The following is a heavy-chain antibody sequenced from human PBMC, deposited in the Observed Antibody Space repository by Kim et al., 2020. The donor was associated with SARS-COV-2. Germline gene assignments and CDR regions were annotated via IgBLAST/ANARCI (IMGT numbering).Heavy chain of an antibody. V-gene: IGHV3-23*01. Sequence: GGSLRLSCAASGFTFNAFAMSWVRQAPGKGLEWVADISGNGDKTDYADSVKGLFTISRDNSKKTLYLQMNSLRADDTAIYYCVKDAGFDGHSFLEPSWGQGALVTVSS. D-gene: IGHD3-9*01. CDR3: VKDAGFDGHSFLEPS. CDR2: ISGNGDKT. J-gene: IGHJ5*02. CDR1: GFTFNAFA.